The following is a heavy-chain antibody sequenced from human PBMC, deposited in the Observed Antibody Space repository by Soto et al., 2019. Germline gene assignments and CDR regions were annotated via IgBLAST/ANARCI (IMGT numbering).Heavy chain of an antibody. J-gene: IGHJ5*02. V-gene: IGHV4-4*07. CDR2: IHSSGST. Sequence: QVQLQASGPGLVKPSETLSLTCNVSGASMNSYHWSWIRQPAGKGLEWIGHIHSSGSTNYNPSLNSRVTMSVDTSKNQFSLRLTSLTSADQAVYYCARDQGVAAAGITWFDPWGQGSLVTVSS. D-gene: IGHD6-13*01. CDR1: GASMNSYH. CDR3: ARDQGVAAAGITWFDP.